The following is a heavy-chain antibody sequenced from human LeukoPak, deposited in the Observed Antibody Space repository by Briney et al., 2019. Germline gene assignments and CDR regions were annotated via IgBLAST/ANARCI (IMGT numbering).Heavy chain of an antibody. D-gene: IGHD2-8*01. CDR2: IYYSGST. J-gene: IGHJ4*02. V-gene: IGHV4-39*01. CDR1: GGSISSYY. CDR3: ARDRACSNGICSYFDY. Sequence: SETLSLTCTVSGGSISSYYWGWIRQPPGKGLEWIGSIYYSGSTWYNPSLKSRVTVSADTSKNQFSLKLTSVTAADTAVYYCARDRACSNGICSYFDYWGQGTVVTVSS.